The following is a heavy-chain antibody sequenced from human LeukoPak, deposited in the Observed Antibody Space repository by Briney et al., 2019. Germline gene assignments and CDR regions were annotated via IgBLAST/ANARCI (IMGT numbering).Heavy chain of an antibody. D-gene: IGHD4-11*01. CDR1: GGSFSGYY. CDR2: INHSGST. V-gene: IGHV4-34*01. J-gene: IGHJ3*02. Sequence: SETLSLTCAVYGGSFSGYYWSWIRQPPGKGLEWIGEINHSGSTNYNPSLKSRVTISVDTSKNQFSLKLSSVTAADTAVYYCAREGETTVTLFDAFDIWGQGTMVTVSS. CDR3: AREGETTVTLFDAFDI.